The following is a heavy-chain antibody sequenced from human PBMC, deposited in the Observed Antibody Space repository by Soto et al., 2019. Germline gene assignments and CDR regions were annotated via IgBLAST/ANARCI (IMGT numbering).Heavy chain of an antibody. V-gene: IGHV4-34*01. CDR2: INHSGST. D-gene: IGHD2-21*02. CDR1: GGSFSGYY. CDR3: ARGGGGDLKPYNWFDP. J-gene: IGHJ5*02. Sequence: SETLSLTCAVYGGSFSGYYWSWIRQPPGRGLEWIGEINHSGSTNYNPSLKSRVTISVDTSKNQFSLKLSSVTAADTAVYYCARGGGGDLKPYNWFDPWGQGTLVTVS.